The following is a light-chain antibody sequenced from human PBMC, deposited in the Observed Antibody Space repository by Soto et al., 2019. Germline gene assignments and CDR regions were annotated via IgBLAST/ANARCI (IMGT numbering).Light chain of an antibody. CDR2: DVN. J-gene: IGLJ1*01. CDR1: SRDVGGYNF. CDR3: IPYTSSSPYV. Sequence: QSALTQPASVSGSPGQSITISCTGTSRDVGGYNFVSWYQQHPGKAPKLIIYDVNNRPSGVSNRFSGSKSDNTASLTISGLQAEDEADYHCIPYTSSSPYVFGTGTKVTVL. V-gene: IGLV2-14*03.